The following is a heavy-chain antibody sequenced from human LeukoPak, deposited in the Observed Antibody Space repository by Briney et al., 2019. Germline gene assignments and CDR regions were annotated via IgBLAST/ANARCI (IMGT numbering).Heavy chain of an antibody. J-gene: IGHJ5*02. D-gene: IGHD6-6*01. CDR3: ARGPDEYSSSSTWFDP. CDR1: GGSFSGYY. Sequence: PSETLSLACAVYGGSFSGYYWSWIRQPPGKGLEWIGEIKHCGSTNYNPSLKSRVTISVDTSKNQFSLKLSSVTAADTAVYYCARGPDEYSSSSTWFDPWGQGTLVTVSS. V-gene: IGHV4-34*01. CDR2: IKHCGST.